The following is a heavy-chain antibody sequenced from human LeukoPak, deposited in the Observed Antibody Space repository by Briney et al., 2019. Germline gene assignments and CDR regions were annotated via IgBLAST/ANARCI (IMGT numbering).Heavy chain of an antibody. CDR2: IYNNGDT. V-gene: IGHV4-39*01. J-gene: IGHJ4*02. D-gene: IGHD5-12*01. CDR3: AIVGCSGSDYFTDY. CDR1: GGSISRSRCY. Sequence: SETLSLTCSVSGGSISRSRCYWGWSRQPPGKGLEWIGTIYNNGDTYYNPSLKSRLTISVDTSKNQFSLEPTSVTAADTAVYYCAIVGCSGSDYFTDYWGQGTLVTVSS.